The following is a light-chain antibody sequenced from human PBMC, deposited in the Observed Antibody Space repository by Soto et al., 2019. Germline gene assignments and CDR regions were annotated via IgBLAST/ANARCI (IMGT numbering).Light chain of an antibody. CDR3: QLYGSCSFT. CDR2: VAS. Sequence: EIVLTQSPGTLSLSPGERATLSCRASQSVSSSYLAWYQQKPGQAPRQLIYVASRMATGIPDRFSGSGSGTYFALNISKIESEDFRVYFCQLYGSCSFTVGPRTKLDIK. V-gene: IGKV3-20*01. J-gene: IGKJ3*01. CDR1: QSVSSSY.